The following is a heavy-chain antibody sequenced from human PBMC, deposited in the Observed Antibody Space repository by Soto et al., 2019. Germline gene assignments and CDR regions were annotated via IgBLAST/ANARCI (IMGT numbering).Heavy chain of an antibody. CDR3: ARVLLEGTYYDFWSGYSAYYGMDV. J-gene: IGHJ6*02. CDR2: INAGNGNT. CDR1: GYTFTSYA. Sequence: ASVKVSCKASGYTFTSYAMHWVRQAPGQRLEWMGWINAGNGNTKYSQKFQGRVTITRDTSASTAYMELSSLRSEDTAVYYCARVLLEGTYYDFWSGYSAYYGMDVWGQGNTVTVSS. D-gene: IGHD3-3*01. V-gene: IGHV1-3*01.